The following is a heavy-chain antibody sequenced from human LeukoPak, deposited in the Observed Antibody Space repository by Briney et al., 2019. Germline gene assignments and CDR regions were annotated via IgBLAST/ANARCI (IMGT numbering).Heavy chain of an antibody. CDR2: IRGTGPNI. CDR1: GFTFTDYY. Sequence: GGSLRLSCAASGFTFTDYYVSWIRQAPGKGLEWVSYIRGTGPNIHYADSVKVRFTISWDNAKISLYLQMNSLRAEDTAVYFCARARRDTSGYYYDFDYWGQGTLVTVSS. D-gene: IGHD3-22*01. V-gene: IGHV3-11*01. J-gene: IGHJ4*02. CDR3: ARARRDTSGYYYDFDY.